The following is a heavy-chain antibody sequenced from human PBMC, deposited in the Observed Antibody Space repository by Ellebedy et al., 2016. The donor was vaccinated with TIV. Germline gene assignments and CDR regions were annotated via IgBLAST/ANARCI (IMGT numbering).Heavy chain of an antibody. Sequence: MPSETLSLTCTVSGGSISSYYWSWIRQPPGKGLEWIGYIHYRGSTDYNPSLKSRVTISVDTSKNQFSLKLSSVTAADTAVYYCARLTQWLPNAFDIWGQGTMVTVSS. CDR2: IHYRGST. J-gene: IGHJ3*02. CDR3: ARLTQWLPNAFDI. V-gene: IGHV4-59*01. CDR1: GGSISSYY. D-gene: IGHD6-19*01.